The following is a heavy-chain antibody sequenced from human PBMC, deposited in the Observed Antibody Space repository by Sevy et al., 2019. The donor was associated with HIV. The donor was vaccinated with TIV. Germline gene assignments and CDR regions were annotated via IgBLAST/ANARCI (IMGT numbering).Heavy chain of an antibody. CDR2: ISGLSNYI. J-gene: IGHJ3*02. CDR3: ARAVPATDAFDI. Sequence: GGSLRLSCAASGFTFSSYPMHWVRQAPGKGLEWVSSISGLSNYIYYADSVKGRFSISRDNTKNSVYLQMNSLRGEDTPVFYCARAVPATDAFDIWGQGTLVTVSS. V-gene: IGHV3-21*01. D-gene: IGHD6-19*01. CDR1: GFTFSSYP.